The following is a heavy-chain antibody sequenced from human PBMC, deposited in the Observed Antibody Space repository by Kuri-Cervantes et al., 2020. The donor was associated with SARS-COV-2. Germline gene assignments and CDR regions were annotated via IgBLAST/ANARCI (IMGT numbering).Heavy chain of an antibody. Sequence: GESLKISCAASGFTFSNTWMSWVRQAPGKGLEWVSVIYSADITYYADSVKGRFTVSRDNSKNTLFLQMDSLRAEDTAVYYCASKHLYDIIVESDSYLKVAYYYMDVWGKGTTVTVSS. CDR3: ASKHLYDIIVESDSYLKVAYYYMDV. D-gene: IGHD2-21*01. CDR2: IYSADIT. CDR1: GFTFSNTW. J-gene: IGHJ6*03. V-gene: IGHV3-53*01.